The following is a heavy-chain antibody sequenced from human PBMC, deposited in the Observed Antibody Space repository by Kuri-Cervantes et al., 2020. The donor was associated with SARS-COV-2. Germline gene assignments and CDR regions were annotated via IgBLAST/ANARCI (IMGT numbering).Heavy chain of an antibody. J-gene: IGHJ3*02. D-gene: IGHD3-10*01. CDR1: GFTFSSYG. CDR3: ASAGADAFDI. Sequence: GGSLRLSCAASGFTFSSYGMSWVRQVPGKGLEWVSSISSSSSYIYYADSVKGRFTISRDNAKNSLYLQMNSLRAEDTAVYYCASAGADAFDIWGQGTMVTVSS. V-gene: IGHV3-21*01. CDR2: ISSSSSYI.